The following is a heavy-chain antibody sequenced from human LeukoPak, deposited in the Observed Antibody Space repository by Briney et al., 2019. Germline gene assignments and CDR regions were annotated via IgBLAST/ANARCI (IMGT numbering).Heavy chain of an antibody. CDR3: VRALSLLRYFDWLLYGY. CDR2: INAGNGNT. V-gene: IGHV1-3*01. D-gene: IGHD3-9*01. J-gene: IGHJ4*02. Sequence: ASVKVSCKASGYTFTSYAMHWVRQAPGQRLEWMGWINAGNGNTKYSQKFQGRVTITRDTSASTAYMELSSLRSEGTAVYYCVRALSLLRYFDWLLYGYWGQGTLVTVSS. CDR1: GYTFTSYA.